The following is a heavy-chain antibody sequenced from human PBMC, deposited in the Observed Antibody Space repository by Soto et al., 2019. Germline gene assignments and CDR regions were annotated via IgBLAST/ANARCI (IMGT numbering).Heavy chain of an antibody. CDR2: ISAYNGNT. D-gene: IGHD3-9*01. J-gene: IGHJ4*02. V-gene: IGHV1-18*01. CDR3: ARDKSRLRYLDSPRVPGY. CDR1: GYTFTSYG. Sequence: ASVKVSCKASGYTFTSYGISWVRQAPGQGLEWMGWISAYNGNTNYAQKLQGRVTMTTDTSTSTAYMELRSLRSDDTAVYYCARDKSRLRYLDSPRVPGYWGQGTLVTVSS.